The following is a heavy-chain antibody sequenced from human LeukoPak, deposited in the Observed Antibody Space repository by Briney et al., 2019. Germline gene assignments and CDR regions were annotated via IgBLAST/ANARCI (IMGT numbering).Heavy chain of an antibody. CDR2: ISSSSSNI. D-gene: IGHD3-22*01. CDR1: GFTFSSYS. Sequence: PGGSLRLSCAASGFTFSSYSMNWVRQAPGKGLEWVSSISSSSSNIYYADSVKGRFTISRDNAKNSLYLQMNSLRVEDTAVYYCARKGYYYDSSGYYYVDYFDYWGQGTLVTVSS. J-gene: IGHJ4*02. V-gene: IGHV3-21*04. CDR3: ARKGYYYDSSGYYYVDYFDY.